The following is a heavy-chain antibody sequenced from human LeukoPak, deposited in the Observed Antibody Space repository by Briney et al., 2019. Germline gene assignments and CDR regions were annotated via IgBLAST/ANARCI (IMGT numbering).Heavy chain of an antibody. CDR3: ARVTVEMATIRT. CDR1: GGTFSSYA. J-gene: IGHJ5*02. V-gene: IGHV1-69*13. D-gene: IGHD5-24*01. Sequence: SVKVSCKASGGTFSSYAISWVRQAPGQGLEWMGGIIPIFGTANYAQKFQGRVTITADESTSTAYMELSSLRSEDTAVYYCARVTVEMATIRTWGQGTLVTVSS. CDR2: IIPIFGTA.